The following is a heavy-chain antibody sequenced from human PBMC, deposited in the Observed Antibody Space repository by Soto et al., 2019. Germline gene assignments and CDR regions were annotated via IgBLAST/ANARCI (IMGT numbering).Heavy chain of an antibody. CDR1: GFTVSSNY. CDR2: IYSGGST. Sequence: QPGGSLRLSCAASGFTVSSNYMSWVRQAPGKGLEWVSVIYSGGSTYYADSVKGRFTISRDNSKNTLYLQMNSLRAEDTAVYYCAREVAVAGIINWFDPWGQGTLVTVSS. V-gene: IGHV3-53*01. CDR3: AREVAVAGIINWFDP. D-gene: IGHD6-19*01. J-gene: IGHJ5*02.